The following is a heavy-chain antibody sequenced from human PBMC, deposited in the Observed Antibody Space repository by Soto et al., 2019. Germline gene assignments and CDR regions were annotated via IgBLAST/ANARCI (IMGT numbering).Heavy chain of an antibody. V-gene: IGHV4-39*01. CDR2: IYYSGST. CDR1: GGPISSSSYY. J-gene: IGHJ4*02. CDR3: ARRGFEAARPFDY. Sequence: SETLSLTCTVSGGPISSSSYYWGWIRQPPGEGLEWIGSIYYSGSTYYNPSLKSRVTISVDTSKNQFSLKLSSVTAADTAVYYCARRGFEAARPFDYWGQGTLVTVSS. D-gene: IGHD6-6*01.